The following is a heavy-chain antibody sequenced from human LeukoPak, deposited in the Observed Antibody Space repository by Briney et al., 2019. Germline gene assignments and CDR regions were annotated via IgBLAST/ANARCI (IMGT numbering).Heavy chain of an antibody. V-gene: IGHV3-9*01. Sequence: GGSLRLSCAASGFTFVDYAMHWVRQAPGKGLEWVSGISWNSGRIGYADSVKGRFTISRDKAKNSLYLQMNSLRAEDTAFYYCAKGYYYDSSGYFDYWGQGTLVTVSS. CDR2: ISWNSGRI. D-gene: IGHD3-22*01. CDR1: GFTFVDYA. CDR3: AKGYYYDSSGYFDY. J-gene: IGHJ4*02.